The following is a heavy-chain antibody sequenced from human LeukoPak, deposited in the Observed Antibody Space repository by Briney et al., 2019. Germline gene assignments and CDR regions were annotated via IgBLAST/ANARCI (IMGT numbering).Heavy chain of an antibody. CDR2: INHSGST. D-gene: IGHD3-22*01. CDR1: GGSFSGYY. Sequence: SETLSLTCAVYGGSFSGYYWSWIRQPPGKGLEWIGEINHSGSTNYNPSLKSRVTISVDTSKNQFSLKLSPVTAADTAVYYCARTQDYYDSSAMSLVDAFDIWGQGTMVTVSS. J-gene: IGHJ3*02. V-gene: IGHV4-34*01. CDR3: ARTQDYYDSSAMSLVDAFDI.